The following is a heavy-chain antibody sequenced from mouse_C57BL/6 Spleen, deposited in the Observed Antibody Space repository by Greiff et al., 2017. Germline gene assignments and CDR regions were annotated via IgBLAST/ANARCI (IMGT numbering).Heavy chain of an antibody. D-gene: IGHD1-1*01. J-gene: IGHJ4*01. CDR3: ARINYYGSSYGAMDY. V-gene: IGHV1-9*01. CDR1: GYTFTGYW. Sequence: VQLKESGAELMKPGASVKLSCKATGYTFTGYWIEWVKQRPGHGLEWIGEILPGSGSTNYNDKFKGMATFHADTSANTAYMQLSSLTTEDSASYYGARINYYGSSYGAMDYWGQGTSVTVSS. CDR2: ILPGSGST.